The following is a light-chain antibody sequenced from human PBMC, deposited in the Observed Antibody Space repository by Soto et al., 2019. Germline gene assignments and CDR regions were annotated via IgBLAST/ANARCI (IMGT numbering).Light chain of an antibody. J-gene: IGKJ1*01. Sequence: DIQMTQSPSTLSGSVGDRVTITCRASQTISSWLAWYQQKPGKAPKLLIYKASTLKSGVPSRFSGSGSGTEFTLTIXSLQPDDFATYYCQHYNSYSEAFGQGTKV. CDR3: QHYNSYSEA. CDR1: QTISSW. V-gene: IGKV1-5*03. CDR2: KAS.